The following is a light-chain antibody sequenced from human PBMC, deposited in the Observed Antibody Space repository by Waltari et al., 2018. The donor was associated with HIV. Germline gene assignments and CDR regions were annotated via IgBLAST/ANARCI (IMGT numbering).Light chain of an antibody. J-gene: IGLJ3*02. CDR1: SSDVGGSNY. V-gene: IGLV2-8*01. CDR2: EVT. CDR3: SSYADNKVL. Sequence: QSALTQPPSASGSPGQSVAISCTGTSSDVGGSNYVSWYQQHPGKAPKLMIYEVTQRPSGVPDRFFGSRSCNTAFLTVAGLQAEDEADYYCSSYADNKVLFGGGTKMTVL.